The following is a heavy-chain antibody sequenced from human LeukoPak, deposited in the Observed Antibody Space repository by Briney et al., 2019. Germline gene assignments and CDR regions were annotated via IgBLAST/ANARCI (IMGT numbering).Heavy chain of an antibody. CDR1: GFTFSSYA. CDR2: ISGSGGST. CDR3: ARNRYSSGWYFSY. Sequence: GGSLRLSCAASGFTFSSYAMSWVRQAPGKGLEWVSAISGSGGSTYYADSVKGRFTISRDNSKNTLYLQMNSLRAEDTAVYYCARNRYSSGWYFSYWGQGTLVTVSS. V-gene: IGHV3-23*01. D-gene: IGHD6-19*01. J-gene: IGHJ4*02.